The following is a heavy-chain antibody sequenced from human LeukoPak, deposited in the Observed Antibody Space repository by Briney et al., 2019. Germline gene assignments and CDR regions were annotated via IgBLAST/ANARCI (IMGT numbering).Heavy chain of an antibody. J-gene: IGHJ4*02. D-gene: IGHD2-2*01. V-gene: IGHV3-7*05. Sequence: GGSLRLSCAASGFTLSRHWMYWVRQAPGKGLEWVANIKQDGSETFYVDSAKGRFTISRDNAKNSLYLQMSSLRAEDTAVYYCTRVIVEVPGVSDYCDYWGQGTLVTVSS. CDR1: GFTLSRHW. CDR3: TRVIVEVPGVSDYCDY. CDR2: IKQDGSET.